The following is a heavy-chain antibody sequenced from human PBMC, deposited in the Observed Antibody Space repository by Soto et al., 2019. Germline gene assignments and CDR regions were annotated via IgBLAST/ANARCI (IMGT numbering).Heavy chain of an antibody. CDR1: GFTFSSYS. D-gene: IGHD3-10*01. CDR2: ISSSGSTI. CDR3: ARDRVSGAYYHDAFDM. Sequence: EVQLVESGGNLVQPGGSLRLSCAASGFTFSSYSMNWVRQAPGKGLEWVSYISSSGSTIYHADSVKDRFTISRDNAKKSLYLQMNSLRAEDTAVYYCARDRVSGAYYHDAFDMWGQGTMGNVSS. V-gene: IGHV3-48*01. J-gene: IGHJ3*02.